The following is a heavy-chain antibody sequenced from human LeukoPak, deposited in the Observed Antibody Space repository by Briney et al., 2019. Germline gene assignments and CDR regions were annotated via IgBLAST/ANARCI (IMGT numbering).Heavy chain of an antibody. CDR3: VREGSSSGWRPFDI. J-gene: IGHJ3*02. CDR2: IKNSGNT. CDR1: GGSISSYY. V-gene: IGHV4-4*07. Sequence: SGTLSLTCSVSGGSISSYYWSWIRQPAGKGLEWIGRIKNSGNTNYNPSLESRVTLSLDTSKNQFSLNLSSVTAADTAVYYCVREGSSSGWRPFDIWGQGTVVTVSS. D-gene: IGHD6-19*01.